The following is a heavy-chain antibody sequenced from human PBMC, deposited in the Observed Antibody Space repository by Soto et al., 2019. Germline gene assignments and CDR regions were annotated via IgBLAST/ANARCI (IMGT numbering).Heavy chain of an antibody. Sequence: ASVKVSCKASGYTFTSYDINWVRQATGQGLEWMGWMNPNSGNTGYVQKFQGRVTMTRNTSISTAYMELSSLRSEDTAVYYCARSMSESSSWYMDYYYGMDVWGQGTTVTVSS. CDR2: MNPNSGNT. CDR3: ARSMSESSSWYMDYYYGMDV. D-gene: IGHD6-13*01. J-gene: IGHJ6*02. V-gene: IGHV1-8*01. CDR1: GYTFTSYD.